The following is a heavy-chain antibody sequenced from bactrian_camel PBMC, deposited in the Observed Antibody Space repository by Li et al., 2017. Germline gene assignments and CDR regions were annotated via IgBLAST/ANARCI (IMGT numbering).Heavy chain of an antibody. Sequence: DVQLVESGGGLVRPGGSLRLSCAASGFTFSSHVMSWVRQAPGKGLEWVSTMKTGDGKTSSADSVKGRFTISRNDAKKTVYLEMNNLKPEDTAMYTCAGSGSYCTYPRVGRDGHYFRYWGQGTQVTVS. CDR2: MKTGDGKT. CDR3: AGSGSYCTYPRVGRDGHYFRY. CDR1: GFTFSSHV. V-gene: IGHV3S40*01. J-gene: IGHJ6*01. D-gene: IGHD2*01.